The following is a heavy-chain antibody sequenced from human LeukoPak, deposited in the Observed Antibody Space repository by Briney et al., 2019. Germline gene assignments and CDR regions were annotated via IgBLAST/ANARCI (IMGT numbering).Heavy chain of an antibody. J-gene: IGHJ4*02. CDR2: VYSTGHT. CDR1: GDSLYY. V-gene: IGHV4-39*01. Sequence: PSEILSLTCTVSGDSLYYWGWIRQPPGKGLEWIGSVYSTGHTNYNLSLKSRVTMSIDTSKNQLSLKLTSVTAADTAMYYCARHHTSSKPIDYWGQGTLVTVSS. D-gene: IGHD3-16*01. CDR3: ARHHTSSKPIDY.